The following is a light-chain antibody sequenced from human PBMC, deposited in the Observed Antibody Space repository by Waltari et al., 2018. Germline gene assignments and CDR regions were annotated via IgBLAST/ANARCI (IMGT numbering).Light chain of an antibody. CDR3: QQGYSYPLT. V-gene: IGKV1-39*01. J-gene: IGKJ4*01. Sequence: EIQMTQSPSSLSASVGDTVTNTCQASQGIGNNLNWYQQKPGKAPKLLIYRASSLQSGIPSRFSGRGSGTDFTLTINRLQPEDFATYYCQQGYSYPLTFGGGTKVEIK. CDR2: RAS. CDR1: QGIGNN.